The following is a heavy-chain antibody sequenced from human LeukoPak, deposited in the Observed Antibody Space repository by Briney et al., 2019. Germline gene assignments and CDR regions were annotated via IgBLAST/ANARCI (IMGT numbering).Heavy chain of an antibody. V-gene: IGHV3-30*03. J-gene: IGHJ4*02. Sequence: GGSLRLSCAASGFTFSSYGMHWVRQAPGKGLEWVAVISYDGSNKYYADSVKGRFTISRDNSKNTLYLQMNSLRAEDTAVYYCARAFPRGGMTGYWGQGTLVTVSS. D-gene: IGHD3-10*01. CDR1: GFTFSSYG. CDR2: ISYDGSNK. CDR3: ARAFPRGGMTGY.